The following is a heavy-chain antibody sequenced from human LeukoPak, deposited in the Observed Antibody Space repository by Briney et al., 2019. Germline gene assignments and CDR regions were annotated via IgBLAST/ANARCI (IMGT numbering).Heavy chain of an antibody. D-gene: IGHD3-3*01. V-gene: IGHV1-24*01. CDR3: ATRFPLRFLEWLFWFDP. J-gene: IGHJ5*02. CDR1: GYTLTELS. CDR2: FDPEDGET. Sequence: ASAKVSCKVSGYTLTELSMHWVRQAPGKGLEWMGGFDPEDGETIYAQKFQGRVTMTEDTSTDTAYMELSSLRSEDTAVYYCATRFPLRFLEWLFWFDPWGQGTLVTVSS.